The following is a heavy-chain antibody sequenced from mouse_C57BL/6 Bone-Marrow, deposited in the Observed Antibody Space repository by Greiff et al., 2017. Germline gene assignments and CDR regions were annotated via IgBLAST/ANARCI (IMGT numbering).Heavy chain of an antibody. CDR2: IYPGDGDT. CDR3: ARSDGYPYWYAMDY. CDR1: GYAFSSSW. V-gene: IGHV1-82*01. J-gene: IGHJ4*01. D-gene: IGHD2-3*01. Sequence: QVQLKQSGPELVKPGASVKISCKASGYAFSSSWMNWVKQRPGKGLEWIGRIYPGDGDTNYNGKFKGKATLTADKSSSTAYMQLSSLTSEDSAVYFCARSDGYPYWYAMDYWGQGTSVTVSS.